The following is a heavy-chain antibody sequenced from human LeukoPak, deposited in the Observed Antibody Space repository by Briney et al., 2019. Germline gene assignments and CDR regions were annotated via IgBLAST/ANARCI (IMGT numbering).Heavy chain of an antibody. V-gene: IGHV3-66*01. J-gene: IGHJ5*02. CDR2: IYSGGST. CDR1: GFTVSSNY. CDR3: ARSSSSWYGGWFVP. Sequence: GGSLRLSCAASGFTVSSNYMSWVRQAPGKGLEWVSVIYSGGSTYYADSVKGRFTISRDNSKNTLYLQMNSLRAEDTAVYYCARSSSSWYGGWFVPWGQGTLVTVSS. D-gene: IGHD6-13*01.